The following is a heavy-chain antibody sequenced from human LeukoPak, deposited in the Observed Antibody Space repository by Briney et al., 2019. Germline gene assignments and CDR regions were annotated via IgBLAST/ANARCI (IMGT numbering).Heavy chain of an antibody. CDR1: GFTVSSNY. J-gene: IGHJ4*02. CDR2: IYSGGNT. V-gene: IGHV3-53*01. D-gene: IGHD3-16*01. CDR3: ARDLGGVAPDY. Sequence: GGSLGLSCAASGFTVSSNYMSWVRQAPGKGLEWVSVIYSGGNTNYADSVKGRFTISRDNSKNTLYLQMNSLRAEDTAVYYCARDLGGVAPDYWGQGTLVTVSS.